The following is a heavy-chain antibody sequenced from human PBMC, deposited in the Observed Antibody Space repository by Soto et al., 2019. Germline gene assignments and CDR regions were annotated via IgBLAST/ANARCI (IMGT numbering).Heavy chain of an antibody. CDR2: IYYSGSI. CDR3: GWLSTEYHGVAD. J-gene: IGHJ6*02. Sequence: HLQLPESGPGLVKPSEPLSLPCSVSGGSISSTAYSWGWIRQPPRKGLEWIGNIYYSGSIHYNPSPKSRVNIAVDTSKNPFSLKLTPGSAADTAVYFCGWLSTEYHGVADWGQGTTVTVSS. D-gene: IGHD5-12*01. V-gene: IGHV4-39*01. CDR1: GGSISSTAYS.